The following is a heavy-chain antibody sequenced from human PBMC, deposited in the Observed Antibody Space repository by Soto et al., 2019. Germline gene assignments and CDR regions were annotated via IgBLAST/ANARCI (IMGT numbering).Heavy chain of an antibody. CDR3: AREAVVTPNPVYNWFDP. CDR1: GGSFSGYY. D-gene: IGHD2-21*02. J-gene: IGHJ5*02. V-gene: IGHV4-34*01. CDR2: INHSGST. Sequence: ETLSLTCAVYGGSFSGYYWSWIRQPPGKGLEWIGEINHSGSTNYNPSLKSRVTISVDTSKNQFSLKLSSVTAADTAVYYCAREAVVTPNPVYNWFDPWGQGTLVTSPQ.